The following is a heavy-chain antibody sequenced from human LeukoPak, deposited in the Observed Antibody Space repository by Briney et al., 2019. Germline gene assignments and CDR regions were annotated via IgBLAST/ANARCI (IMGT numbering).Heavy chain of an antibody. Sequence: ASVKVSCKASGYTFIGYYIHWVRPPPGQGLAGMGWINPNSGGTGFAQRFQGRVTTTRDTSISTVYMELSRLRSDDTAVYYCARDNSCISSSCGNSYMDAWGKGTTVTVSS. D-gene: IGHD2-2*01. CDR1: GYTFIGYY. CDR2: INPNSGGT. J-gene: IGHJ6*03. V-gene: IGHV1-2*02. CDR3: ARDNSCISSSCGNSYMDA.